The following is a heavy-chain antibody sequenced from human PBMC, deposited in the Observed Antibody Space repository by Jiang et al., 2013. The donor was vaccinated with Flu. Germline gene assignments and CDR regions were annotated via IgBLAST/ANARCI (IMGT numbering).Heavy chain of an antibody. CDR3: ARGSMRFSGDSSGRRDAFDI. CDR2: IYYSGST. D-gene: IGHD6-19*01. CDR1: GGSISSSSYY. Sequence: LLKPSETLSLTCTVSGGSISSSSYYWGWIRQPPGKGLEWIGSIYYSGSTYYNPSLKSRVTISVDTSKNQFSLKLSSVTAADTAVYYCARGSMRFSGDSSGRRDAFDIWGQGT. V-gene: IGHV4-39*07. J-gene: IGHJ3*02.